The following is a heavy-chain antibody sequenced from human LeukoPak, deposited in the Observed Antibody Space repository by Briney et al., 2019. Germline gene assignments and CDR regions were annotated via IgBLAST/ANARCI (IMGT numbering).Heavy chain of an antibody. CDR3: AREGWLRDFDY. CDR1: GFTFSSYW. CDR2: IKQGGTEK. D-gene: IGHD5-12*01. V-gene: IGHV3-7*01. J-gene: IGHJ4*02. Sequence: HPGGSLRLSCATSGFTFSSYWMSWVRQAPGKGLEWVANIKQGGTEKYYVDSVKGRFAISRDNAKNSLYLQMNSLRAEDTAVYYCAREGWLRDFDYWGQGTLVTVSS.